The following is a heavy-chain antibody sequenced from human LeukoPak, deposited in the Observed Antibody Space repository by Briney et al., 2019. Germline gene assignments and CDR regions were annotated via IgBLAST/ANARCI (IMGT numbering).Heavy chain of an antibody. CDR1: GGSISSYY. Sequence: SETLSLTCTVSGGSISSYYWSWIRQPPGKGLEWIGYIYYSGSTNYNPSLRSRVTISVDTSKNQFSLKMTSVTAADTAVYYCATPNDAFNIWGQGTMVTVSS. CDR3: ATPNDAFNI. CDR2: IYYSGST. V-gene: IGHV4-59*12. J-gene: IGHJ3*02.